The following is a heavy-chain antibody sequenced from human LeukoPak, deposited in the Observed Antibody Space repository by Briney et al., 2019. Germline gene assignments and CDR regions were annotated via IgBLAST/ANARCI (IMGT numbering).Heavy chain of an antibody. V-gene: IGHV4-4*02. J-gene: IGHJ4*02. Sequence: SETLSLTCAVSGGSISSSNWWSWVRQPPGKGLEWIGEINHSGSTNYNPSLKSRVTISVDTSKNQFSLKLSSVTAADTAVYYCASSFIWFGDLAPLRYWGQGTLVTVSS. D-gene: IGHD3-10*01. CDR1: GGSISSSNW. CDR2: INHSGST. CDR3: ASSFIWFGDLAPLRY.